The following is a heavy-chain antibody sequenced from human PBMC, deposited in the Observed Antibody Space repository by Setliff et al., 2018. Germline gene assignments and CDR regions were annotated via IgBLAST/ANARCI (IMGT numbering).Heavy chain of an antibody. Sequence: ASVKVSCKASGYTFTDYYIHWVRQAPGQGLEWMGWINPLSTATKYAQRLQDRVAMTRDTSMNTAYMELMRLTSDDTALYYCARVARKSRPLSYFDKWGQGTQVTVSS. CDR2: INPLSTAT. V-gene: IGHV1-2*02. D-gene: IGHD5-12*01. CDR1: GYTFTDYY. J-gene: IGHJ4*02. CDR3: ARVARKSRPLSYFDK.